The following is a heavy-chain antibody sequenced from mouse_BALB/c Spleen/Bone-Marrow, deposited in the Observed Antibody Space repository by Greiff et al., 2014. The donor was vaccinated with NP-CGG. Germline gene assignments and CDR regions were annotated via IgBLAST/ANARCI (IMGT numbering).Heavy chain of an antibody. CDR3: ARDWYFDV. V-gene: IGHV1-7*01. CDR1: GYTFTSYW. Sequence: VQLVESGAELAKPGASVKMSCKASGYTFTSYWMHWVKQRPGQGLEWIGYINPSTGYTEYNQKFKDKATLTADKASSTAYRQLSSPTSEDSAVYYCARDWYFDVWGAGTTVTVSA. CDR2: INPSTGYT. J-gene: IGHJ1*01.